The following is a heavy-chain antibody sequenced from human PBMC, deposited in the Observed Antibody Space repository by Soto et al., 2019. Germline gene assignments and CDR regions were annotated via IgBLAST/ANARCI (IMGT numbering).Heavy chain of an antibody. J-gene: IGHJ4*02. CDR1: GFSLSTSGMC. CDR3: ARITVPAAMGAFEY. Sequence: SGPTLVNPTQTLTLTCTFSGFSLSTSGMCVSWIRQPPGKALEWLARIDWDDDKYYSTSLKTRLTISKDTSKNQVVLTMTNMDPVDTATYYCARITVPAAMGAFEYWGQGTLVTVSS. D-gene: IGHD2-2*01. CDR2: IDWDDDK. V-gene: IGHV2-70*11.